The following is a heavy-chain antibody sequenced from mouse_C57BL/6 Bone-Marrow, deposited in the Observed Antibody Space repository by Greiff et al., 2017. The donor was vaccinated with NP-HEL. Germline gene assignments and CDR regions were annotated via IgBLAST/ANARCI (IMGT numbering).Heavy chain of an antibody. V-gene: IGHV1-18*01. CDR1: GYTFTDYN. J-gene: IGHJ4*01. Sequence: EVQLQQSGPELVKPGASVKIPCKASGYTFTDYNMDWVKQSHGKSLEWIGEINPNNGGTIYNQKFKGKATLTVDKSSSTASMEPRSLPSEHTAVYFCASSKALGWYYAMDFWGQGTSVTVSS. D-gene: IGHD2-3*01. CDR3: ASSKALGWYYAMDF. CDR2: INPNNGGT.